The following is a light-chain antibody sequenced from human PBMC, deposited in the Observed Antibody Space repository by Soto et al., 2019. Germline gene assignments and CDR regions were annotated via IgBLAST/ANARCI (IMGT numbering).Light chain of an antibody. Sequence: DIQMTQSPATLSASVGDRVTITCRASQRISSWLAWYQQRPGKAPKLLIYKASSLESGVPPRFSGSGSGTDFTLTISSLQPDDFATYYCQQYKSYSQTFGQGTKVEIK. CDR3: QQYKSYSQT. V-gene: IGKV1-5*03. CDR2: KAS. CDR1: QRISSW. J-gene: IGKJ1*01.